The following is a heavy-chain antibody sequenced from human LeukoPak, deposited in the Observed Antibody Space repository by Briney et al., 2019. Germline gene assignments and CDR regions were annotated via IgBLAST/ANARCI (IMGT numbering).Heavy chain of an antibody. J-gene: IGHJ6*03. Sequence: SETLSLTCTVSGGSISSYYWSWIRQPPGKGLEWIGYIYYIGSTNYNPSLKSRVTISVVTSKNQFSLKLSSVTAADTAVYYCARDAPYCSGGSCYRYYYYMDVWGKGTTVTVSS. D-gene: IGHD2-15*01. CDR1: GGSISSYY. CDR2: IYYIGST. CDR3: ARDAPYCSGGSCYRYYYYMDV. V-gene: IGHV4-59*01.